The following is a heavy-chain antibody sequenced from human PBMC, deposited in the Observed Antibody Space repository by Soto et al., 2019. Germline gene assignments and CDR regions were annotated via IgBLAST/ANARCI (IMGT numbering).Heavy chain of an antibody. CDR2: ISYDGGNK. CDR1: GFSFSSHG. V-gene: IGHV3-30*03. Sequence: QVQLVESGGDVVQPGRSLTLSCLASGFSFSSHGMHWIRQAPGKGLEWLAVISYDGGNKNYADSVRDRFTISRDNSKNRVFLQINSLRPEDTAVYFCAREPPGGDYWAGFQYWGQGTLVMVSS. J-gene: IGHJ4*02. D-gene: IGHD4-17*01. CDR3: AREPPGGDYWAGFQY.